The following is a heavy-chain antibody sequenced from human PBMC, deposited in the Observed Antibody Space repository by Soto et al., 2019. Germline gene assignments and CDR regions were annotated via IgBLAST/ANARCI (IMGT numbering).Heavy chain of an antibody. CDR1: GGSISNAAYS. CDR2: IYPSGMP. Sequence: PSETLSPTCAVSGGSISNAAYSWTWIRQPPGKGLEWIGYIYPSGMPFYNPSLRSRVTISIDRSNDQFSLNLKSVTAADTAVYYCARESGGYGLFDSWGQGTLVTVSS. CDR3: ARESGGYGLFDS. V-gene: IGHV4-30-2*01. J-gene: IGHJ4*02. D-gene: IGHD5-18*01.